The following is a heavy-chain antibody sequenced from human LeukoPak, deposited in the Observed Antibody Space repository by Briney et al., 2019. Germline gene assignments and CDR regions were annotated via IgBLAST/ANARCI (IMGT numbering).Heavy chain of an antibody. D-gene: IGHD2-21*02. V-gene: IGHV4-31*03. CDR2: IYYSGRT. Sequence: SETLSLTCTVSGGSISSGGYYWGWIRQPPGKGLEWIGYIYYSGRTYYNPSLRSRITVSTDTSKSQFSLKVNSVTAADTAVYYCARSRDYSFDYWGQGTLVTVSS. J-gene: IGHJ4*02. CDR3: ARSRDYSFDY. CDR1: GGSISSGGYY.